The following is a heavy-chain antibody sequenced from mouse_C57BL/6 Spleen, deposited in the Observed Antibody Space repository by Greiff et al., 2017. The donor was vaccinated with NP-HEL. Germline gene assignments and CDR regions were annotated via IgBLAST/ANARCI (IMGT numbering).Heavy chain of an antibody. CDR3: ARRGGYDGYLDYAMDY. V-gene: IGHV3-6*01. Sequence: EVQLQQSGPGLVKPSQSLSLTCSVTGYSITSGYYWNWIRQFPGNKLEWMGYISYDGSNNYNPSLKNRISITRDTSKNQFFLKLNSVTTEDTATYYCARRGGYDGYLDYAMDYWGQGTSVTVSS. CDR1: GYSITSGYY. CDR2: ISYDGSN. D-gene: IGHD2-3*01. J-gene: IGHJ4*01.